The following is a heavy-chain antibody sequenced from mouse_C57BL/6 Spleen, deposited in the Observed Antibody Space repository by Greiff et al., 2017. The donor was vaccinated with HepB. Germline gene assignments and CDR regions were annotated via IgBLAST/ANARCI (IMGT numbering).Heavy chain of an antibody. CDR1: GYAFSSSW. J-gene: IGHJ4*01. CDR2: IYPGDGDT. CDR3: ARELYSTGAMDY. Sequence: QVQLQQSGPELVKPGASVKISCKASGYAFSSSWMNWVKQRPGKGLEWIGRIYPGDGDTNYNGKFKGKATLTADKSSSTAYMQLSSLTSEDSAVYFCARELYSTGAMDYWGQGTSVTVSS. V-gene: IGHV1-82*01. D-gene: IGHD1-3*01.